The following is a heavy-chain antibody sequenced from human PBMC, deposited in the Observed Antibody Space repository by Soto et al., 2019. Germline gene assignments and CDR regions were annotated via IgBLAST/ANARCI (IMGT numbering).Heavy chain of an antibody. CDR2: ISYDGSNK. D-gene: IGHD6-6*01. V-gene: IGHV3-30-3*01. CDR3: ARGEYSSSSGPYYYYGMDV. J-gene: IGHJ6*02. CDR1: GFTFSSYA. Sequence: PGGSLRLSCAASGFTFSSYAMHWVRQAPGKGLEWVAVISYDGSNKYYADSVKGRFTISRDNSKNTLYLQMNSLRAEDTAVYYCARGEYSSSSGPYYYYGMDVWGQGTTVTVSS.